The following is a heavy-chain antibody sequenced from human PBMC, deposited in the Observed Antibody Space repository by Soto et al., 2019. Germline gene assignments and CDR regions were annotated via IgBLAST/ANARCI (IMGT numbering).Heavy chain of an antibody. CDR3: ARDHHGSGSSNWFDP. CDR1: GYTFTSYG. J-gene: IGHJ5*02. D-gene: IGHD3-10*01. Sequence: GASVKVSCKASGYTFTSYGISWVRRAPGQGLEWMGWISAYNGNTNYAQKLQGRVTMTTDTSTSTAYMELRSLRSDDTAVYYCARDHHGSGSSNWFDPWGQGTLVTVSS. V-gene: IGHV1-18*01. CDR2: ISAYNGNT.